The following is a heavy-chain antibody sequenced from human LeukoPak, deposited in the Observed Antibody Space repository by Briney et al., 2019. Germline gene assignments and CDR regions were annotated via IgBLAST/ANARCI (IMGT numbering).Heavy chain of an antibody. CDR3: ARDIGEYSSSYYYYYYYMDV. CDR1: GGSISSYY. V-gene: IGHV4-59*01. D-gene: IGHD6-6*01. J-gene: IGHJ6*03. Sequence: PSETLSLTCTVSGGSISSYYWSWIRQPPGKGLEWIGYIYYSGSTNYNPSLKSRVTISVDTSKNQFSLKLSSVTAADTAVYYCARDIGEYSSSYYYYYYYMDVWGKGTTVTVSS. CDR2: IYYSGST.